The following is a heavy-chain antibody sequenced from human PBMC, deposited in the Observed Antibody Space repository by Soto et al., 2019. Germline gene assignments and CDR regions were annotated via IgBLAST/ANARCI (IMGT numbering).Heavy chain of an antibody. CDR3: ARPTGSYYDSSGYYFGY. Sequence: QVQLVQSGAEVKKPGSSVKVSCKASGGTFSSYAISWVRQAPGQGLEWMGGIIPIFGTANYAQKFQGRVTITADESTSTAYMELSSLRSEDTAVYYCARPTGSYYDSSGYYFGYWGQGTLVTVSS. J-gene: IGHJ4*02. D-gene: IGHD3-22*01. CDR1: GGTFSSYA. CDR2: IIPIFGTA. V-gene: IGHV1-69*01.